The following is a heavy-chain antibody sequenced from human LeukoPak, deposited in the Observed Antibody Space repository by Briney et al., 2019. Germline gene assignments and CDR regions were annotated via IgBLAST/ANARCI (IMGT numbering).Heavy chain of an antibody. CDR1: GGSISSSSYY. CDR2: VYYSGST. V-gene: IGHV4-39*07. J-gene: IGHJ4*02. Sequence: SETLSLTCTVSGGSISSSSYYWGWIRQPPETGLEWIGSVYYSGSTYYSPSLKSRVTISVDTSKNQFSLKLSSVTAADTAVYYCARAAYSGSYHSDYWGQGTLVTVSS. CDR3: ARAAYSGSYHSDY. D-gene: IGHD1-26*01.